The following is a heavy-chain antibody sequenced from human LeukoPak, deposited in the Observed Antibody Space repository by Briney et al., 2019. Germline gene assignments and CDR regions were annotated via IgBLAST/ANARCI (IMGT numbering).Heavy chain of an antibody. CDR2: IYFTGLT. J-gene: IGHJ6*02. Sequence: SQTLSLTGTVSGGSISSGGYYWSWIRQYPGKGLEWIGYIYFTGLTDYNPSLKSRVNLSVDTSKNQFSLKLTSVTAADTAVYYCARAGSITGPTNFYYGMDVWGQGTTVTVSS. CDR1: GGSISSGGYY. CDR3: ARAGSITGPTNFYYGMDV. V-gene: IGHV4-31*03. D-gene: IGHD1-7*01.